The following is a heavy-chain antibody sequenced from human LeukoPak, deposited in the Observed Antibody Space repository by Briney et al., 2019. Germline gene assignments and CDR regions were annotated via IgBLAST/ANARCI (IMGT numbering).Heavy chain of an antibody. V-gene: IGHV3-11*01. Sequence: GGSLRLSCAASGFNFSDHYMSWLRQTPGRPLEWVSYISGSGATLHHADSVKGRFTISRDNAKNSLSLQMNSLRAEDTALYYCARALYGSSGYYDYWGQGILVTVSS. J-gene: IGHJ4*02. CDR2: ISGSGATL. D-gene: IGHD3-22*01. CDR3: ARALYGSSGYYDY. CDR1: GFNFSDHY.